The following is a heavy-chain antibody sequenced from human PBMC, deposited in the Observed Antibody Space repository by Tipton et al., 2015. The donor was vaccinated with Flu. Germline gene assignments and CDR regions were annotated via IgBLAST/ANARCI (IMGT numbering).Heavy chain of an antibody. CDR2: FSFAGGT. CDR1: GGSINSYF. Sequence: GLVKPSETLSLTCTVSGGSINSYFWSWIRQPPGKGLEWIGYFSFAGGTNYNPSLKSRVTISVDTSKTQVSLRLTSVTAADTAVYYCARDRRTYTTGDYPVRYFDFWGPGTLVAVSS. J-gene: IGHJ4*02. CDR3: ARDRRTYTTGDYPVRYFDF. V-gene: IGHV4-59*01. D-gene: IGHD4-17*01.